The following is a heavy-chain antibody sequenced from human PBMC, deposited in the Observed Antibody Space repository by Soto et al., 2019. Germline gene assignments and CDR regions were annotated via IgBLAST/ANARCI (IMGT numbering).Heavy chain of an antibody. Sequence: SETLSLTCTVSGGSISSYYWSWIRQPPGKGLEWIGYIYYSGSTNYNPSLKSRVAMSVDTSKNQFSLRLSSVTAADTAVYYCAREQLRTYFDSWGQGTLVTVS. V-gene: IGHV4-59*01. J-gene: IGHJ4*02. CDR2: IYYSGST. CDR1: GGSISSYY. CDR3: AREQLRTYFDS. D-gene: IGHD6-6*01.